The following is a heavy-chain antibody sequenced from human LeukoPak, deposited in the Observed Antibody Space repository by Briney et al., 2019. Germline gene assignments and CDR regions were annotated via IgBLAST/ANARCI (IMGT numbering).Heavy chain of an antibody. CDR3: AKGRSEHEDIVVVVAATGFDY. CDR2: ISGSGGST. J-gene: IGHJ4*02. V-gene: IGHV3-23*01. Sequence: PGGSLRLSCAASGFTVSSNYMSWVRQAPGKGLEWVSVISGSGGSTYYADSVKGRFTISRDNSKNTLYLQMNSLRAEDTAVYYCAKGRSEHEDIVVVVAATGFDYWGQGTLVTVSS. CDR1: GFTVSSNY. D-gene: IGHD2-15*01.